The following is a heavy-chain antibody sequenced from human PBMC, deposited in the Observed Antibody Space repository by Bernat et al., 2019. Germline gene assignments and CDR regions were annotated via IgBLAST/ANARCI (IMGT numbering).Heavy chain of an antibody. D-gene: IGHD6-19*01. V-gene: IGHV6-1*01. J-gene: IGHJ4*02. CDR3: ARDRFSAVAGNKRSFDY. CDR2: TYYRSKWYN. Sequence: QVQLQQSGPGLVKPSQTLSLTCAISGDSVSSNSAAWNWIRQSPSRGLEWLGRTYYRSKWYNDYAVSVKSRITINPDTSKNQFSMQLNSVTPEDTAVYYCARDRFSAVAGNKRSFDYWGQGTLVTVSS. CDR1: GDSVSSNSAA.